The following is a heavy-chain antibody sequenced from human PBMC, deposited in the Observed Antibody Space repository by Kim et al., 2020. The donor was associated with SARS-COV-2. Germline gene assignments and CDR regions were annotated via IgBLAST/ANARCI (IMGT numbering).Heavy chain of an antibody. CDR3: ARAGYSSPRGAFDI. D-gene: IGHD6-13*01. V-gene: IGHV4-4*09. J-gene: IGHJ3*02. Sequence: NPSPKGRVTISVATSKTQFSLKLSSVTAADTAVYYCARAGYSSPRGAFDIWGQGTMVTVSS.